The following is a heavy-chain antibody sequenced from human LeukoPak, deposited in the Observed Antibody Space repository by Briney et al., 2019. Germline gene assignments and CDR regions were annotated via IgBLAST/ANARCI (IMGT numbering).Heavy chain of an antibody. J-gene: IGHJ3*02. CDR1: GFTFSSYG. D-gene: IGHD5-18*01. CDR2: ISYDGSNK. Sequence: GGSLRLSCAASGFTFSSYGMHWVRQAPGKGLEWVAVISYDGSNKYYADSVKGRFTISRDNSKNTLYLQMNSLRAEDTAVYYCARVDTAMVNYAFDIWGQGTMVTVSS. CDR3: ARVDTAMVNYAFDI. V-gene: IGHV3-30*03.